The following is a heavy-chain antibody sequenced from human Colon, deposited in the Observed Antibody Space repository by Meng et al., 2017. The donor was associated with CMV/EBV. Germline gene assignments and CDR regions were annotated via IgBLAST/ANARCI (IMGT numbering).Heavy chain of an antibody. Sequence: GESLKISCQVSGYNFGSYWVAWVRQTPGKGLEWMGIIYGGDSETRYNPSFQGQVTMSVDKSISTAYLQWSSLKASDTAMYYCATRLYYDSSVGDYWGQGTLVTVSS. CDR2: IYGGDSET. V-gene: IGHV5-51*01. J-gene: IGHJ4*02. CDR3: ATRLYYDSSVGDY. D-gene: IGHD3-22*01. CDR1: GYNFGSYW.